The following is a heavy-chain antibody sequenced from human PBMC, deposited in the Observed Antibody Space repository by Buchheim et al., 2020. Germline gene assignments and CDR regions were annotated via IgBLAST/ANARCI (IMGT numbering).Heavy chain of an antibody. CDR3: ARGTAVLKDY. J-gene: IGHJ4*02. CDR2: INSDAGST. Sequence: EVQLVESGGGLVQPGGSLRLSCAASGFPFSSYWMHWVRQAPGKTLVWVSRINSDAGSTSYADSVKGRFTISRDNAKNTMYLQMNSLRAEDTAIYYCARGTAVLKDYWGQGTL. V-gene: IGHV3-74*01. CDR1: GFPFSSYW. D-gene: IGHD4-23*01.